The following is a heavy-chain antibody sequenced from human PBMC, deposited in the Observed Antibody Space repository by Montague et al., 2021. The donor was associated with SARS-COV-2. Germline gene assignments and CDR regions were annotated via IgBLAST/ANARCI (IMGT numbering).Heavy chain of an antibody. V-gene: IGHV4-31*03. J-gene: IGHJ4*02. CDR1: GDSITSGGYF. CDR2: ISYSGST. Sequence: TLSLTCTVSGDSITSGGYFWNWIRQHPGKGLEYIGAISYSGSTYYNPSLTSRVSISMDTSKNAFSLSLHSVTAADTAVYFCAASGRRGYSNPFHHCGRGSLVTASS. D-gene: IGHD4-11*01. CDR3: AASGRRGYSNPFHH.